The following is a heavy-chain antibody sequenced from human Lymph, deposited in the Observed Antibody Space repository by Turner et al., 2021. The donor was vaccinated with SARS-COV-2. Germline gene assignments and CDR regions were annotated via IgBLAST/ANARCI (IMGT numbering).Heavy chain of an antibody. CDR2: INPNSGCT. CDR3: ARDTRGDYSYYYDGMDV. Sequence: QVQLVQSGAEVKRPGASVKVSCKASGYIFTGYYMHWVRQAPGQGLEWMGWINPNSGCTNYAQKFQGRVTITRDTSISTAYMEVSRLRSDDTAVYYCARDTRGDYSYYYDGMDVWGQGTTVTVSS. CDR1: GYIFTGYY. V-gene: IGHV1-2*02. J-gene: IGHJ6*02. D-gene: IGHD4-17*01.